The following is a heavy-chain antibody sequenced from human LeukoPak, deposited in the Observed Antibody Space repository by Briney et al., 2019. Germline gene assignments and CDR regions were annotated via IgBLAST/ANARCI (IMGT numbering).Heavy chain of an antibody. V-gene: IGHV3-53*01. J-gene: IGHJ4*02. Sequence: PGGSLRLSCVVSGFTVSGDYISWFRQAPGKGLEWVSVLYYGVSTFYIDSVKGRFTTSGDNFNNTVYLQMNSLRAEDTAVYYCARGRQNYGDYPYWGQGTLVTVSS. CDR3: ARGRQNYGDYPY. CDR1: GFTVSGDY. D-gene: IGHD4-17*01. CDR2: LYYGVST.